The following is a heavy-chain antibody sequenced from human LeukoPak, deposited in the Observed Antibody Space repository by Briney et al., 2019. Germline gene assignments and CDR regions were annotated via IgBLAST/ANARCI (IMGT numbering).Heavy chain of an antibody. CDR2: FYYPGST. V-gene: IGHV4-39*01. CDR3: ASRSGGDY. D-gene: IGHD3-10*01. CDR1: GASISSNNYY. Sequence: PSETLPLTCTVSGASISSNNYYWAWIRQPPGKGLEWIGSFYYPGSTYYNPSLKSRVTISIDASRNQFSLNLSSVTAADTAVYYCASRSGGDYWGQGTLVTVSS. J-gene: IGHJ4*02.